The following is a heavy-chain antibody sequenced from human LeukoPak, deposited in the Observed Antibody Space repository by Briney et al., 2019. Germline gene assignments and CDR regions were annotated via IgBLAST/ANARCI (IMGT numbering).Heavy chain of an antibody. CDR2: INAGNGNT. CDR1: GYTFSNHA. J-gene: IGHJ2*01. V-gene: IGHV1-3*01. Sequence: ASVKVSCKASGYTFSNHALLWVRQAPGQRLEWMGWINAGNGNTKYSQKFQGRVTITRDTSASTAYMELSSLRSEDTAVYYCARGATQGPFDLWGRGTLVTVSS. CDR3: ARGATQGPFDL.